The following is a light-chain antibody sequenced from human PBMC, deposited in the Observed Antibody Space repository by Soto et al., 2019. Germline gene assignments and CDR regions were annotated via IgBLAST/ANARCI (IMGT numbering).Light chain of an antibody. CDR1: QSIRTY. CDR2: AAS. Sequence: DIQMTQSPSSLSASVGDRVTITCRASQSIRTYLNWFQQRPGKAPKLLIYAASTLQGGVPSRFSGSGSGTDFTLTISSLQSEDFAVYYCQQYGSSPFTFGPGTKVDIK. V-gene: IGKV1-39*01. CDR3: QQYGSSPFT. J-gene: IGKJ3*01.